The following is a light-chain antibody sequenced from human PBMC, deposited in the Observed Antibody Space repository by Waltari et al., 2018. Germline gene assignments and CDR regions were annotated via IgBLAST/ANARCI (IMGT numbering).Light chain of an antibody. V-gene: IGKV1-5*03. CDR3: QQYDTSWT. CDR1: QSISNR. CDR2: KSS. Sequence: DIQMTQSPSTLSASVGDRVTITCRASQSISNRLAWYQQKPGKAPKLLISKSSTLENGGPSRFSGSGSGTEFTLTITYVQPDDFATYYCQQYDTSWTFGQGTKVEI. J-gene: IGKJ1*01.